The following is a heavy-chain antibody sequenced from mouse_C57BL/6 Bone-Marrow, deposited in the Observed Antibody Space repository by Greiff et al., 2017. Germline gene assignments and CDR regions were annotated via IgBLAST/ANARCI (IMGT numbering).Heavy chain of an antibody. CDR3: AREGGDFDY. CDR2: INPNNGGT. J-gene: IGHJ2*01. D-gene: IGHD1-1*02. CDR1: GYTFTDYY. Sequence: EVQLQQSGPELVKPGASVKISCKASGYTFTDYYMNWVKQSHGKSLEWIGDINPNNGGTSYNQKFKGKATLTVDKSSSTAYMELRSLTSEDSAVYYCAREGGDFDYWGQGTTLTVSS. V-gene: IGHV1-26*01.